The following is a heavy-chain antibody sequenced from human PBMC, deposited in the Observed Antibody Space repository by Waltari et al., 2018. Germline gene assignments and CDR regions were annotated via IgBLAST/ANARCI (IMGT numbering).Heavy chain of an antibody. CDR2: IYPGASDT. CDR1: GHSFTRYW. D-gene: IGHD6-13*01. J-gene: IGHJ4*02. V-gene: IGHV5-51*01. Sequence: EVQLVQSGAEVKKPGESLKISCKGSGHSFTRYWIGWVRQMRGKGLERMGIIYPGASDTRYSPAFQGQVTISADKSISTAYLQWSSLKASDTAMYYCARQTEAAAGLDYWGQGTLVTVSS. CDR3: ARQTEAAAGLDY.